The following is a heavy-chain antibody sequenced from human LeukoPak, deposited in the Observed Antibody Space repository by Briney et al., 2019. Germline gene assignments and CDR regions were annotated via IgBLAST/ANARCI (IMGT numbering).Heavy chain of an antibody. D-gene: IGHD6-19*01. V-gene: IGHV3-21*01. J-gene: IGHJ4*02. Sequence: GGSLRLSCAASGFTFSSYSMNWVRQAPGKGLEWVSSISSSSSYIYYADSVKGRFTIPRDNAKNSLYLQMNSLRAEDTAVYYCAREVAVAGPDYWGQGTLVTVSS. CDR3: AREVAVAGPDY. CDR2: ISSSSSYI. CDR1: GFTFSSYS.